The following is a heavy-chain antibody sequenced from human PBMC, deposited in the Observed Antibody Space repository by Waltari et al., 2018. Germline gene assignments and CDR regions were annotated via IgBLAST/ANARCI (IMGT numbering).Heavy chain of an antibody. Sequence: QVQLQQWGAGLLKPSETLSLTCAVYGGAFSGSYCGGLRQPPGKGLEGIGEINHSGSTNYNPSLKSRVTISVDTSKNQFSLKLSSVTAADTAVYYCASMGSSGQAFDIWGQGTMVTVSS. CDR1: GGAFSGSY. CDR3: ASMGSSGQAFDI. D-gene: IGHD3-22*01. V-gene: IGHV4-34*01. CDR2: INHSGST. J-gene: IGHJ3*02.